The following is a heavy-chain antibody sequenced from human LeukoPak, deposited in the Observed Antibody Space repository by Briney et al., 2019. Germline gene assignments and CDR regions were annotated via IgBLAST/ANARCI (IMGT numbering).Heavy chain of an antibody. D-gene: IGHD4-17*01. V-gene: IGHV3-7*01. Sequence: GGSLRLSCAASGFTFSTYWMSWVRQAPGKGLEWVANIKQDGSEKYYVDSVKGRFTISRDSAKNSLYLQMNSLRAEDTAVYYCARVRTTVTYYFDYWGQGTLVTVSS. CDR2: IKQDGSEK. J-gene: IGHJ4*02. CDR3: ARVRTTVTYYFDY. CDR1: GFTFSTYW.